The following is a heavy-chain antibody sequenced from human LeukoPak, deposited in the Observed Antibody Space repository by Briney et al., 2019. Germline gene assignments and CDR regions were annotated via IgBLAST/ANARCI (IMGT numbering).Heavy chain of an antibody. CDR2: IYTSGST. CDR3: ARHSLRDGYNYFDY. V-gene: IGHV4-4*09. J-gene: IGHJ4*02. Sequence: PSETLCLTCTVSGGSISSYYWSWIRQPPGKGLEWIGYIYTSGSTNYNPSLKSRVTISVDTSKNQFSLKLSSVTAADTAVYYCARHSLRDGYNYFDYWGQGALVTVSS. D-gene: IGHD5-24*01. CDR1: GGSISSYY.